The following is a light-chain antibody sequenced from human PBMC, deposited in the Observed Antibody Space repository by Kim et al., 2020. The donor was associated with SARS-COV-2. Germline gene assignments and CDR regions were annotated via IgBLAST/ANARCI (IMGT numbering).Light chain of an antibody. V-gene: IGLV2-14*03. Sequence: QSALTQPASVSGSPGQSITISCTGTSSDVGGYNYVSWYQQHPDKAPKLMIYDVSNRPSGVSNRFSGSKSGNTASLTISGLQAEDEADYYCSSYTSSRTVIFAGGTQLTVL. CDR1: SSDVGGYNY. CDR2: DVS. J-gene: IGLJ2*01. CDR3: SSYTSSRTVI.